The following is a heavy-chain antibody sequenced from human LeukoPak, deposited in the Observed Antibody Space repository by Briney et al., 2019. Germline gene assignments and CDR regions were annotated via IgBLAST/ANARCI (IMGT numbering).Heavy chain of an antibody. Sequence: PGGSLRLSCAASGFTFSDYYVTWIRQAPGKGLEWVSYISSSGSAIYYADSVKGRFTISRDYAKNSLYLQMNSLRAEDTAVYYCARFLEWTRDFDYWGQGTLVTVSS. CDR2: ISSSGSAI. D-gene: IGHD3-3*01. J-gene: IGHJ4*02. V-gene: IGHV3-11*01. CDR3: ARFLEWTRDFDY. CDR1: GFTFSDYY.